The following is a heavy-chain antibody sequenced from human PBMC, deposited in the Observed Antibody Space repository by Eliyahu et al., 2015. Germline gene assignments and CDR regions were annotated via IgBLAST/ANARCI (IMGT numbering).Heavy chain of an antibody. V-gene: IGHV4-59*01. D-gene: IGHD4-17*01. J-gene: IGHJ5*02. Sequence: QVQLQESGPGLVKPSETLSLTCTVPGGSISSYYWSWIRQPPGKGLEWTGYIYYSGSTNYNPSLKSRVTISVDTSKNQFSLKLSSVTAADTAVYYCARNYGDYITHKGFDPWGQGTLVTVSS. CDR2: IYYSGST. CDR1: GGSISSYY. CDR3: ARNYGDYITHKGFDP.